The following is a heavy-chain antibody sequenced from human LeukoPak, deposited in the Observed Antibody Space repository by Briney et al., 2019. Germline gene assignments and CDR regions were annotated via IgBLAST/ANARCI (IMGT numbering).Heavy chain of an antibody. Sequence: SSETLSLTCAVYVGSFRGYYCSWIRKPPWKGREWFGAINHSGSTNYNQSLKSRVTISVDTSKNQFSLKLSSVTAADTAVYYCARGGYNWNYLPFDPWGQGTLVTVSS. J-gene: IGHJ5*02. D-gene: IGHD1-7*01. V-gene: IGHV4-34*01. CDR3: ARGGYNWNYLPFDP. CDR2: INHSGST. CDR1: VGSFRGYY.